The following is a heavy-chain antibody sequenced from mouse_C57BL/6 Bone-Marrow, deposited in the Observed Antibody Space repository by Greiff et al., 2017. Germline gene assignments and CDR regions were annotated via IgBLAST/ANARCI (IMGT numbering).Heavy chain of an antibody. Sequence: EVKVEESGGGLVQPGGSMKLSCVASGFTFSNYWMNWVRQSPEKGLEWVAQIRLKSDNYATHYAESVKGRFTISRDDSKSSVYLQMNNLRAEDTGSYYCTDHSGVYWGQGTTLTVSS. V-gene: IGHV6-3*01. CDR3: TDHSGVY. D-gene: IGHD3-1*01. J-gene: IGHJ2*01. CDR2: IRLKSDNYAT. CDR1: GFTFSNYW.